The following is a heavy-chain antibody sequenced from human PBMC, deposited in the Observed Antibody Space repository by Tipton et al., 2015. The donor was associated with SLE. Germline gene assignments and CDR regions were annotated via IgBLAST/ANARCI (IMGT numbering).Heavy chain of an antibody. CDR3: ARDVMGRTTTDRGTYQYYYYMDF. V-gene: IGHV4-59*01. Sequence: LRLSCNVSGDSISPYYWSWIRQPPGKGLEWIAYVYYSVITKYNPSLKSRVTISLDTSKKQFSLTVTSVTAADTAVYYCARDVMGRTTTDRGTYQYYYYMDFWGKGTTVTVSS. CDR1: GDSISPYY. D-gene: IGHD3-10*01. CDR2: VYYSVIT. J-gene: IGHJ6*03.